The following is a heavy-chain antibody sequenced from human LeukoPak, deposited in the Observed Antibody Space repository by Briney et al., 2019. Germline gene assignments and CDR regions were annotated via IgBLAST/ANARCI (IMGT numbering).Heavy chain of an antibody. Sequence: GGSLRLSCAAPGLTFSDHYMDWVRQAPAKGLAWVGRSRNKANSYSTTFGKSVKGRLTISRDESENSLYLQLNSLKTEDTGVYYCVRLSRGAMNYYMDVWGKGTTVTISS. V-gene: IGHV3-72*01. CDR1: GLTFSDHY. CDR2: SRNKANSYST. D-gene: IGHD3-10*01. J-gene: IGHJ6*03. CDR3: VRLSRGAMNYYMDV.